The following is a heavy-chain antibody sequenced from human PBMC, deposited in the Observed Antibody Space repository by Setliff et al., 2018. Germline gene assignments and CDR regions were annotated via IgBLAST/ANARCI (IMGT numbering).Heavy chain of an antibody. D-gene: IGHD6-19*01. CDR2: IYYTANG. J-gene: IGHJ4*02. CDR1: GDSISSGDDF. CDR3: ARAPVGDRNGLFDS. V-gene: IGHV4-30-4*08. Sequence: PSETLSLPCTVSGDSISSGDDFWSWIRQPPGKGLEWIGSIYYTANGHYNPSLKSRVTMSVDTSKNHFSLELTSVTAADTAVYSCARAPVGDRNGLFDSWGQGTLVTVSS.